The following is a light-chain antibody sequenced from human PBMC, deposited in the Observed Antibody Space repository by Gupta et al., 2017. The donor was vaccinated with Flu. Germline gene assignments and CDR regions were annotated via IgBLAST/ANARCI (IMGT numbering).Light chain of an antibody. V-gene: IGLV2-14*01. J-gene: IGLJ1*01. CDR1: GRDVGGNNY. CDR3: SSYTTTSSPYV. Sequence: QSALTQPASVSGSPGQSITISCTGTGRDVGGNNYVSWYQQHQGKAPKLIIYEVSNRPSGVSNRFSGSRSGNTASLTISGLQAEDEADYYCSSYTTTSSPYVFGTGTKVSVL. CDR2: EVS.